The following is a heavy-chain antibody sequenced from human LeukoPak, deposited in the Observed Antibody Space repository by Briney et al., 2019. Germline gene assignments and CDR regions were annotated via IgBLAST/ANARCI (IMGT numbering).Heavy chain of an antibody. CDR3: ARDVDTAMDGIDY. Sequence: PGRSLRLSCAASGFTFSSYGMHWVRQAPGKGLEWVAVIWYDGSNKYYADSVKGRFTISRDNSKNALYLQMNSLRAEDTAVYYCARDVDTAMDGIDYWGQGTLVTVSS. J-gene: IGHJ4*02. CDR2: IWYDGSNK. V-gene: IGHV3-33*01. CDR1: GFTFSSYG. D-gene: IGHD5-18*01.